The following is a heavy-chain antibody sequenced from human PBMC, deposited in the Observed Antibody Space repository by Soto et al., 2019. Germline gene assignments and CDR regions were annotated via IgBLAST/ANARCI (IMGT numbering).Heavy chain of an antibody. Sequence: ASVKVSCXASGYTFTSYDINWVRQATGQGLEWMGWMNPNSGNTGYAQKFQGRITMTRNTSISTAYMELSSLRSEDTAVYYCARYFYYGSTTYYDPFFDPWGQGTLVTVSS. CDR1: GYTFTSYD. J-gene: IGHJ5*02. CDR2: MNPNSGNT. CDR3: ARYFYYGSTTYYDPFFDP. V-gene: IGHV1-8*01. D-gene: IGHD3-10*01.